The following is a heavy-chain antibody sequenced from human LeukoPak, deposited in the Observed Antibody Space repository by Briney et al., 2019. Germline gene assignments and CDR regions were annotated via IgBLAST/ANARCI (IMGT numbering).Heavy chain of an antibody. D-gene: IGHD4-17*01. V-gene: IGHV4-34*01. CDR3: ARPTTVTTHYFQH. CDR1: GGSFSGYY. CDR2: INHSGST. Sequence: SETLSLTCAVYGGSFSGYYWTWIRQPPGKGLEWIGEINHSGSTDYNPSLKSRVTISVDTSKNQFSLKLSSVTAADTAVYYCARPTTVTTHYFQHWGQGTLVTVSS. J-gene: IGHJ1*01.